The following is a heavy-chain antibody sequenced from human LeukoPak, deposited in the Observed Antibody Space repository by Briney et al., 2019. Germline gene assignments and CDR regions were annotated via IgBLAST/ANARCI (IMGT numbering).Heavy chain of an antibody. V-gene: IGHV1-46*01. D-gene: IGHD4-17*01. CDR1: GYTFTSYY. CDR3: ARSPYGDLPYDPLDY. Sequence: ASVKVSCKASGYTFTSYYMHWVRQAPGQGLEWMGIINPSGGSTSYAQKFQGRVTMTRDTSTSTVYMELSSLRSEDTAVYYCARSPYGDLPYDPLDYWGQGTLVTVSS. CDR2: INPSGGST. J-gene: IGHJ4*02.